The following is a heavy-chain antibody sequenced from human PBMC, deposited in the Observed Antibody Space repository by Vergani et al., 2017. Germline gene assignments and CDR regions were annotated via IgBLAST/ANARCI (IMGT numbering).Heavy chain of an antibody. V-gene: IGHV3-23*01. Sequence: EVQLLQSGGGVIQPGGSVRLSCAASGFTFSACPMTWVRQAPGKGLEWVSAISARYPSTYYADSVKGRFTISRDNSKNMLYLQMNSLRAEDTAVYYCARLSYDTSPYLQGGYDCWLQGTLVSVSS. D-gene: IGHD3-22*01. CDR2: ISARYPST. CDR3: ARLSYDTSPYLQGGYDC. CDR1: GFTFSACP. J-gene: IGHJ4*02.